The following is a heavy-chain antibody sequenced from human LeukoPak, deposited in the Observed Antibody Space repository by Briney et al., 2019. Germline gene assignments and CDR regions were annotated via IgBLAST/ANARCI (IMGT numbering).Heavy chain of an antibody. D-gene: IGHD5-12*01. CDR1: AFTFSSYT. CDR2: ISESSTYI. CDR3: ARARGGYDWDLGY. Sequence: GGSLRLSCAASAFTFSSYTMNWVRQAPGKGLEWVSCISESSTYIYYADSVKGRFTISRDNAENSLYLQMNSLRAEDTAVYYCARARGGYDWDLGYWGQGTLVTVSS. V-gene: IGHV3-21*01. J-gene: IGHJ4*02.